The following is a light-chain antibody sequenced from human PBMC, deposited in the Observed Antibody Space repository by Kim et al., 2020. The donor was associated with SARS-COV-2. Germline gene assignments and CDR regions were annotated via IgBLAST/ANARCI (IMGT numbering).Light chain of an antibody. Sequence: YELTQPPSVSVSPGQTASIPCSGDKLGDKYACWYQQKPGQSPVLVIYQNTKRPSGIPERFSGSNSGNTATLTISGTQAMDEADYYCQTWDSSTAVFGTG. V-gene: IGLV3-1*01. CDR1: KLGDKY. CDR3: QTWDSSTAV. J-gene: IGLJ1*01. CDR2: QNT.